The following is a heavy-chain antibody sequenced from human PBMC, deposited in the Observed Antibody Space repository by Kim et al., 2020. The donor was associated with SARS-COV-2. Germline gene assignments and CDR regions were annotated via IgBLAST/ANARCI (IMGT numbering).Heavy chain of an antibody. D-gene: IGHD2-15*01. V-gene: IGHV3-30*03. J-gene: IGHJ4*02. CDR3: ATIQTGQYGGNPRRGY. Sequence: DAVKGRFTISRDKSKNTLYLQMNSLRTDDTSVYYCATIQTGQYGGNPRRGYWGLGTLVTVSS.